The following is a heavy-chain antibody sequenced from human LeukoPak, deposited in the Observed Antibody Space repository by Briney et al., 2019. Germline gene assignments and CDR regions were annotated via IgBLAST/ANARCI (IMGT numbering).Heavy chain of an antibody. D-gene: IGHD6-19*01. CDR3: ASYSSGWPDAFDI. J-gene: IGHJ3*02. V-gene: IGHV4-59*01. CDR1: GGSISSYY. CDR2: IYYSGST. Sequence: SETLSLTCTVPGGSISSYYWSWIRQPPGKGLEWIGYIYYSGSTNYNPSLKSRVTISVDTSKNQFSLKLSSVTAADTAVYYCASYSSGWPDAFDIWGQGTMVTVSS.